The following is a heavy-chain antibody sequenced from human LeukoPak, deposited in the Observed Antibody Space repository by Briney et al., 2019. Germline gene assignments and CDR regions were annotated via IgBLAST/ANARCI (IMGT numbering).Heavy chain of an antibody. J-gene: IGHJ4*02. Sequence: PGGSLRLTCAASGFTFSSYAMSWVRQAPGKGLEWVLAISGSGGSTYYADSVKGRFTISRDNSKNTLYLQMNSLRAEDTAVYYCARTMGGATPGVDYWGQGTLVTVSS. V-gene: IGHV3-23*01. CDR3: ARTMGGATPGVDY. CDR1: GFTFSSYA. D-gene: IGHD1-26*01. CDR2: ISGSGGST.